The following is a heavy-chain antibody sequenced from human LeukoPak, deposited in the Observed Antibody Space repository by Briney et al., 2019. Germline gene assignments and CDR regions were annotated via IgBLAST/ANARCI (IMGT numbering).Heavy chain of an antibody. CDR1: GFTFSDYH. J-gene: IGHJ4*02. Sequence: GSLRLSCAASGFTFSDYHMSWIRQVPGKGLEWVSYISSSGGTISYADSVKGRFTISRDNSKDTLYLQMNSLRAEDTAVYYCAKAGPSSAGWYFDSWGQGTLVTVSS. CDR2: ISSSGGTI. V-gene: IGHV3-11*04. D-gene: IGHD6-6*01. CDR3: AKAGPSSAGWYFDS.